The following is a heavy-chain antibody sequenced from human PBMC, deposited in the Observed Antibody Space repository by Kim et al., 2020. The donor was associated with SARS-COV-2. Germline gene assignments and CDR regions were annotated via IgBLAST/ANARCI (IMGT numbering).Heavy chain of an antibody. CDR3: ARGIAAAGTLLPPFDP. Sequence: SETLSLTCTVSGCSISRYYWSWIRQPPGMGLECIGSIYYSGSTNYNPSLKSRVTISVDTSKNQFSLKLSSVTAADTAVYYCARGIAAAGTLLPPFDPWGQGTLVTISS. CDR2: IYYSGST. J-gene: IGHJ5*02. V-gene: IGHV4-59*01. CDR1: GCSISRYY. D-gene: IGHD6-13*01.